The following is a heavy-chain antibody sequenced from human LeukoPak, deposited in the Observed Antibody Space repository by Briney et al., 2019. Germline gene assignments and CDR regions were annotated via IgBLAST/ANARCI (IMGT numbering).Heavy chain of an antibody. CDR1: GDTFTAYY. V-gene: IGHV1-2*02. Sequence: ASVKVSCKASGDTFTAYYMHWVRQAPGLGLEWMGWINPNSGGTHLAQKFQGRVTLTRDTSNSTAYMALSRLRSDDTAVYYCARDRYSGYDWPNYYYYSMDVWGQGTTVTVS. D-gene: IGHD5-12*01. J-gene: IGHJ6*02. CDR3: ARDRYSGYDWPNYYYYSMDV. CDR2: INPNSGGT.